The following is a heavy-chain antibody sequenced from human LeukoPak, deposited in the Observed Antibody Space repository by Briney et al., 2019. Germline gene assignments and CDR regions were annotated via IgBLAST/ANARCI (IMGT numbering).Heavy chain of an antibody. CDR3: ALDQYYYGSGSPDY. CDR2: ISSSGSNI. V-gene: IGHV3-11*01. D-gene: IGHD3-10*01. CDR1: GFTFSDYY. J-gene: IGHJ4*02. Sequence: GGSLRLSCAASGFTFSDYYMSWIRQAPGKGLEWVSYISSSGSNIYYADSVKGRFTISRDNAKNSLYLQMNSLRAEDTAVYYCALDQYYYGSGSPDYWGQGTLVTVSS.